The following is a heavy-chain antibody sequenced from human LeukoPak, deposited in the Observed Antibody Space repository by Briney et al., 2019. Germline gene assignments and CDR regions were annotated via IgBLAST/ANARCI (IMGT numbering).Heavy chain of an antibody. Sequence: GGSLRLSCAASGFTFSSYWMSWVRQAPGKGLEWVANIKQDGSEKYYVDSVKGRFTISRDNAKNTLSLQMNSLRAEDTAVYYCARTPYYYGMDVWGQGTTVTVSS. CDR2: IKQDGSEK. CDR1: GFTFSSYW. D-gene: IGHD3-10*01. CDR3: ARTPYYYGMDV. J-gene: IGHJ6*02. V-gene: IGHV3-7*01.